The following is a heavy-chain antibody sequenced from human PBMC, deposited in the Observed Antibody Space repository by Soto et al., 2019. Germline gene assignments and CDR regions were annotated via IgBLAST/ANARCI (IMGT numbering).Heavy chain of an antibody. CDR1: GGSITNYY. CDR2: INYDGYS. D-gene: IGHD3-10*01. J-gene: IGHJ6*02. V-gene: IGHV4-59*08. CDR3: ARHGFGPLHGLVDV. Sequence: QMQLQESGPGLVKPSETLSLTCTVSGGSITNYYCSWFRQPPGKGLEWIGYINYDGYSAYNLSLRRXVSXSMDASKTQFSLMLESVTATDTAVYYCARHGFGPLHGLVDVWGPGTTVIVSS.